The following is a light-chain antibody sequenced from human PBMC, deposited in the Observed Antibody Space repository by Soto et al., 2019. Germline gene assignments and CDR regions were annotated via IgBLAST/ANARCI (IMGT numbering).Light chain of an antibody. J-gene: IGKJ4*01. CDR1: QSVSSY. V-gene: IGKV3-11*01. Sequence: EIVLTQSPATLSLSPEERATLSCRASQSVSSYLAWYQQKPGQAPRLLIYDASNRATGIPARFSGSGSGTYFTLTISSLEPEDFAVYYCQQRSNWPLTFGGGTKVEIK. CDR3: QQRSNWPLT. CDR2: DAS.